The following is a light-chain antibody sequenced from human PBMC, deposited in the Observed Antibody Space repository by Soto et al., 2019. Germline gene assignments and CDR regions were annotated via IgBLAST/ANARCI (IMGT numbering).Light chain of an antibody. Sequence: EIVLTQSPGTLSLSPGERATLSCRASLSVSSSYLAWYQQKPGQAPRLLIYDASSRATGIPDRFSGSGSGTDFTLTISRLEPEDFAVYYCQQYGSSPLTFGGGTKVEIK. CDR1: LSVSSSY. CDR2: DAS. V-gene: IGKV3-20*01. CDR3: QQYGSSPLT. J-gene: IGKJ4*01.